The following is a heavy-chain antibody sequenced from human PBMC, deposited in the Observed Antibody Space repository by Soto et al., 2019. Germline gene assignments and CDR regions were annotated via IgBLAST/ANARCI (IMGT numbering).Heavy chain of an antibody. J-gene: IGHJ6*02. CDR2: IYYSGST. CDR1: GGSISSSSYY. CDR3: ARLGYYYYGMDV. Sequence: PSETLSLTCTVSGGSISSSSYYWGWIRQPPGKGLEWIGSIYYSGSTYYNPSLKSRVTISVDTSKNQFSLKLSSVTAADTAVYYCARLGYYYYGMDVWGQGTTVTVPS. D-gene: IGHD3-16*01. V-gene: IGHV4-39*01.